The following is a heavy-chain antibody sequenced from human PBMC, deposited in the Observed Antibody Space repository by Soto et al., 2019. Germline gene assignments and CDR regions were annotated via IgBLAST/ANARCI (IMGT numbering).Heavy chain of an antibody. J-gene: IGHJ3*02. CDR2: ISYSGDT. CDR3: ARHLEGTVTGRGAFGI. Sequence: QVQLQESGQGLVKPSQTLSLTCTVSGGSIRIDNFYRIYLRQRPRKGLEWIGYISYSGDTYYHPSLKGRVIISVDPSNNQFSLIRHCVTAADKDVYDWARHLEGTVTGRGAFGIWGGGTLVTVSS. D-gene: IGHD6-19*01. CDR1: GGSIRIDNFY. V-gene: IGHV4-31*03.